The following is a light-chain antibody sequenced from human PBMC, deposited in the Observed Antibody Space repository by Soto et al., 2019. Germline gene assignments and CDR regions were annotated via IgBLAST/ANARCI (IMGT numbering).Light chain of an antibody. V-gene: IGKV3-15*01. CDR2: GAS. CDR3: QQYNTWPPSIT. J-gene: IGKJ5*01. CDR1: QSLSSS. Sequence: EIVMTQSPATLSVSPGERATLSCRASQSLSSSLLAWYQQKPGQAPRLLIYGASTRATGIPARFSGSGSGTVFTLTISSLQSEDFAVYYCQQYNTWPPSITFGQGTRLEIK.